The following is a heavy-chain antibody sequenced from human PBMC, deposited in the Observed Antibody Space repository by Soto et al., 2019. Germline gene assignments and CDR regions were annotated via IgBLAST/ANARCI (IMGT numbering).Heavy chain of an antibody. CDR1: GFTFSSYG. CDR2: ISYDGSNK. Sequence: PGGSLRLSCAASGFTFSSYGMHWVRQAPGKGLEWVAVISYDGSNKYYADSVKGRFTISRDNSKNTLYLQMNSLRAEDTAVYYCARSGAVAGNYYYYGMDVWGQGTTVTVSS. J-gene: IGHJ6*02. V-gene: IGHV3-30*03. D-gene: IGHD6-19*01. CDR3: ARSGAVAGNYYYYGMDV.